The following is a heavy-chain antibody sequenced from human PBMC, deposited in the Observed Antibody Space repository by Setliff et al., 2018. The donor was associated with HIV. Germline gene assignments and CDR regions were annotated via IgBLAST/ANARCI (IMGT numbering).Heavy chain of an antibody. Sequence: EASVKVSCKASGYSFSDYYIHWVRQAPGLGLEWMGWIDPKSGDAACPQKFQAWVTLTRDTSIRTAYMQLSRLRPDDTAVYYCARGSTAVNYYYYHMDVWGKGTTVTV. D-gene: IGHD2-2*01. CDR1: GYSFSDYY. CDR3: ARGSTAVNYYYYHMDV. J-gene: IGHJ6*03. CDR2: IDPKSGDA. V-gene: IGHV1-2*04.